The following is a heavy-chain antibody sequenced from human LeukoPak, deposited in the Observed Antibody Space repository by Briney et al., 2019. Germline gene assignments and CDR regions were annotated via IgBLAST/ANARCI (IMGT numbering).Heavy chain of an antibody. D-gene: IGHD1-26*01. V-gene: IGHV4-39*01. Sequence: PSETLSLTCTVSGGSISSSSYYWGWIRQPPGKRLEWIGSIYYSGSTYYNPSLKSRVTISVDTSKNQFSLNLSSVTAADTAVYYCARHRAVSVVGNFYFDYWGQGTLVTVSS. CDR3: ARHRAVSVVGNFYFDY. CDR1: GGSISSSSYY. J-gene: IGHJ4*02. CDR2: IYYSGST.